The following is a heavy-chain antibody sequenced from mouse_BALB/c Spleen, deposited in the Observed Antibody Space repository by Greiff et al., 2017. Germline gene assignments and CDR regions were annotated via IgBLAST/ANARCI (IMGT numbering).Heavy chain of an antibody. CDR3: TRGGFITTATGFDY. CDR2: IRLKSNNYAT. V-gene: IGHV6-6*02. D-gene: IGHD1-2*01. Sequence: EVHLVESGGGLVQPGGSMKLSCVASGFTFSNYWMNWVRQSPEKGLEWVAEIRLKSNNYATHYAESVKGRFTISRDDSKSSVYLQMNNLRAEDTGIYYCTRGGFITTATGFDYWGQGTTLTVSS. J-gene: IGHJ2*01. CDR1: GFTFSNYW.